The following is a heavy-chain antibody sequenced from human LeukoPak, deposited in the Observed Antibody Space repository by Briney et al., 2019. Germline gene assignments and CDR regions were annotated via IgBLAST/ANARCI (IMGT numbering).Heavy chain of an antibody. Sequence: GGSLRLSCAASGFTFSSYCMHWVRQAPGKGLEWVAVIWYDGSNKYYADSVKGRFTISRGNSKNTLYLQMNSLRAEDTAVYYCEIGGRSGSSAPFDYWGQGTLVTVSS. CDR3: EIGGRSGSSAPFDY. CDR1: GFTFSSYC. D-gene: IGHD1-26*01. CDR2: IWYDGSNK. J-gene: IGHJ4*02. V-gene: IGHV3-33*01.